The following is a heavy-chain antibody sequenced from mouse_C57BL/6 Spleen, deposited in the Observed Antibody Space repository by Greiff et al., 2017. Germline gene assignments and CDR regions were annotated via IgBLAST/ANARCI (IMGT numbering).Heavy chain of an antibody. CDR2: INPNNGGT. Sequence: VQLQQSGPELVKPGASVKISCKASGYTFTDYYMNWVKQSHGKSLEWIGDINPNNGGTSYNQKFKGKATLTVDKSSSTAYMELRSLTSEDSAVYYCAREDDSPYWGQGTLVTVSA. CDR1: GYTFTDYY. J-gene: IGHJ3*01. V-gene: IGHV1-26*01. D-gene: IGHD2-3*01. CDR3: AREDDSPY.